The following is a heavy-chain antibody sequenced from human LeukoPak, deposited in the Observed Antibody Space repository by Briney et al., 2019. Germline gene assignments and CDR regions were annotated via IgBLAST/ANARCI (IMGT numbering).Heavy chain of an antibody. CDR2: IYHSGST. D-gene: IGHD3-22*01. Sequence: PSETLSLTCTVSGGSIRSSYYYWGWIRQPPGKGLEWIGYIYHSGSTYYNPSLKSRVTISVDRSKNQFSLKLSSVTAADTAVYYCARASLIRDSSGYHPNWFDPWGQGTLVTVSS. V-gene: IGHV4-30-2*01. CDR1: GGSIRSSYYY. CDR3: ARASLIRDSSGYHPNWFDP. J-gene: IGHJ5*02.